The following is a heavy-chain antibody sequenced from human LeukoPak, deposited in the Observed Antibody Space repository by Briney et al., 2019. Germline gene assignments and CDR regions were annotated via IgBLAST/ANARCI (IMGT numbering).Heavy chain of an antibody. V-gene: IGHV1-24*01. CDR2: FDPEDGET. J-gene: IGHJ4*02. CDR1: GHTLTELS. Sequence: ASVKVSCKVSGHTLTELSMHWVRQAPGKGLEWMGGFDPEDGETIYAQKFQDRVTTTEDTSTDTAYMELSSLRSEDTAVYYCATLGSSSSWNYWGQGTLVTVSS. CDR3: ATLGSSSSWNY. D-gene: IGHD6-13*01.